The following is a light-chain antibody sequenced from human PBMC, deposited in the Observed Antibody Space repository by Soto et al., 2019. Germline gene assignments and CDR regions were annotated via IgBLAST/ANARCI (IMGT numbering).Light chain of an antibody. V-gene: IGKV3-15*01. Sequence: EIEMTQSPATLSVSPGERATLSCRASQSVSSNLAWYQQKPGQAPRLLIYGASTRETGIPARFSGSGSGTEFTLTISSLQSEDFAVYYCQHYNNWPLTFGGGTKVEIK. CDR1: QSVSSN. J-gene: IGKJ4*02. CDR2: GAS. CDR3: QHYNNWPLT.